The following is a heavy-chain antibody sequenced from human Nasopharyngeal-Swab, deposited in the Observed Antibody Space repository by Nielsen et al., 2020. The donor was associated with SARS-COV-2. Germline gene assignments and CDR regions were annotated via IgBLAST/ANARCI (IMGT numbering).Heavy chain of an antibody. V-gene: IGHV3-23*01. D-gene: IGHD3-22*01. CDR2: ISGSGGST. Sequence: GESLKISSAASGFTFSSFAMSWVRQAPGKGLEWVSSISGSGGSTYYADSLKGRFTISRDNSKNTLYLQMNSLRAEDTAVYYCARDAELDSSGHDAFDIWGQGTMVTVSS. CDR1: GFTFSSFA. J-gene: IGHJ3*02. CDR3: ARDAELDSSGHDAFDI.